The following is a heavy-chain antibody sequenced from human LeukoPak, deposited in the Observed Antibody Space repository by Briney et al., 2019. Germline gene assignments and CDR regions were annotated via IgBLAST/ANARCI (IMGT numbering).Heavy chain of an antibody. V-gene: IGHV3-23*01. Sequence: GSLRLSCAASGSSFNNYAMGWVRQAPGKGLEWVSTISGSGGTTYYADSVKGRFTISRDNSKNTLYLQMNSLRAEDTALYYCAKSESEIYFRFLGDWGQGTLVTVSS. J-gene: IGHJ4*02. CDR3: AKSESEIYFRFLGD. D-gene: IGHD1-26*01. CDR2: ISGSGGTT. CDR1: GSSFNNYA.